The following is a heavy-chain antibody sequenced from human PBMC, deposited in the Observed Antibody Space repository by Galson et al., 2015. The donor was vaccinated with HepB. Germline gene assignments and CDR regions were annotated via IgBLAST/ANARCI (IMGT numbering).Heavy chain of an antibody. CDR2: IYSGGTS. D-gene: IGHD1-1*01. J-gene: IGHJ6*03. CDR3: ARTRNWNYYMDV. CDR1: GFTVSSNH. Sequence: SLRLSCAASGFTVSSNHMSWVRQAPGKGLEWVSLIYSGGTSYYADSGKGRFTISRDNPKNTLYFQMNNLRAEDTAVYYCARTRNWNYYMDVWGKGTTVTVSS. V-gene: IGHV3-53*01.